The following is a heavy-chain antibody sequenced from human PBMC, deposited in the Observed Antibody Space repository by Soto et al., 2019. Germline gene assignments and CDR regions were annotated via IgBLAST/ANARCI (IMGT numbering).Heavy chain of an antibody. CDR2: TYYRSTRWYN. Sequence: SQTLSLTCAISGDSVSSNSAAWNWIRQSPSRGLEWLGRTYYRSTRWYNDYAVSVKSRITVNPDTSKNQFSLHLNSVTPENTAGKGLGWIGSIYYSGSTNYNPSLKSRVTISVDTSKNQFSLKLSSVTAADTAVYYCARPRGYSYGLIDYWGQGTLVTVSS. J-gene: IGHJ4*02. V-gene: IGHV6-1*01. CDR3: GWIGSIYYSGSTNYNPSLKSRVTISVDTSKNQFSLKLSSVTAADTAVYYCARPRGYSYGLIDY. D-gene: IGHD1-26*01. CDR1: GDSVSSNSAA.